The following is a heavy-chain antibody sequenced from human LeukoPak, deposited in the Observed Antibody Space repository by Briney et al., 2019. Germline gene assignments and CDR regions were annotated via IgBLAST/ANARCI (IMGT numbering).Heavy chain of an antibody. Sequence: SETLSLTCAVYGGSFSGYYWSWIRQPPGKGLEWLGEINHSGSTNYNPSLKSRVTISVDTSKNQFSLKLSSVTAADTAVYYCARYDYVWGSYRYRDNWFDPWGQGTLVTVSS. CDR1: GGSFSGYY. V-gene: IGHV4-34*01. D-gene: IGHD3-16*02. CDR3: ARYDYVWGSYRYRDNWFDP. CDR2: INHSGST. J-gene: IGHJ5*02.